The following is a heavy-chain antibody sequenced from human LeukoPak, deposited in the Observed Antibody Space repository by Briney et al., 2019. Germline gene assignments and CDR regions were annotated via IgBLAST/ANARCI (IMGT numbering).Heavy chain of an antibody. V-gene: IGHV3-48*03. CDR3: ARDSYCSGGSCYFGVQDY. Sequence: GGSLRLSCAASGFTFSSYEMNWVRQAPGKGLEWVSYISSSGSTIYYADSVKGRFTISRDNSKNTLYLQMNSLRAEDTAVYYCARDSYCSGGSCYFGVQDYWGQGTLVTVSS. D-gene: IGHD2-15*01. CDR1: GFTFSSYE. CDR2: ISSSGSTI. J-gene: IGHJ4*02.